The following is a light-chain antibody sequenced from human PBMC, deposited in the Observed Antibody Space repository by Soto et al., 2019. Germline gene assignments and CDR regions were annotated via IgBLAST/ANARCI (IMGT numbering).Light chain of an antibody. CDR3: SSYTSGSTLV. J-gene: IGLJ2*01. V-gene: IGLV2-14*03. CDR2: DVS. Sequence: QSALTQPASVSGSPGQSITISCTGTSSDVGGYNYVSWYQHHPGKAPKLTIYDVSNRPSGVSNRFSGSKSGDTASLTISGLQAEDEADYYCSSYTSGSTLVFGGGTEVTVL. CDR1: SSDVGGYNY.